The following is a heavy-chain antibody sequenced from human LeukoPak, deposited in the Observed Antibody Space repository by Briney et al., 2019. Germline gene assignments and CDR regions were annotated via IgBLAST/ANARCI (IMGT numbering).Heavy chain of an antibody. CDR3: AREPRDRPRGGAGIDY. D-gene: IGHD6-19*01. CDR1: GYTFTGYY. CDR2: INPNSGGT. J-gene: IGHJ4*02. V-gene: IGHV1-2*04. Sequence: ASVKVSCKASGYTFTGYYMHWVRQAPGQGLEWMGWINPNSGGTNYAQKFQGWVTMTRDTSISTAYMELSRLRSDDTAVYYCAREPRDRPRGGAGIDYWGQGTLVTVSS.